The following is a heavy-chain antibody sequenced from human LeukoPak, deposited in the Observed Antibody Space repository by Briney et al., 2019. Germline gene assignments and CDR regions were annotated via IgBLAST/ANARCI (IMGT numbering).Heavy chain of an antibody. V-gene: IGHV3-66*01. J-gene: IGHJ3*02. D-gene: IGHD3-9*01. CDR2: LYSGGGA. Sequence: GGSLRLSCAASGFTVSSNYMSWLRQAPGKGLEWVSVLYSGGGAYYADSVKDRFTISRDYSQNTLLLQMNSLRAEDTALYYCARGKTSDDIIEDAFDIWGQGTMVAVSS. CDR3: ARGKTSDDIIEDAFDI. CDR1: GFTVSSNY.